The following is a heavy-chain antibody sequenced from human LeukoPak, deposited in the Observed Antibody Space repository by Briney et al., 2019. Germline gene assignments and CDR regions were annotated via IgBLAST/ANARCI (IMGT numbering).Heavy chain of an antibody. CDR1: GGSISSGSYY. V-gene: IGHV4-61*02. CDR3: ARSYSSSWYSLDY. J-gene: IGHJ4*02. Sequence: SQTLSLTCTVSGGSISSGSYYWSWIRQPAGKGLEWIGRNYTSGSTNYNPSLKSRVTISVDTSKNQFSLKLSSVTAADTAVYYCARSYSSSWYSLDYWGQGTLVTVSS. CDR2: NYTSGST. D-gene: IGHD6-13*01.